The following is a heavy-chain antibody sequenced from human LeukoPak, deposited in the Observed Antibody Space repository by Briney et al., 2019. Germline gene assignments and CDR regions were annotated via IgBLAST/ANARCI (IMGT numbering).Heavy chain of an antibody. CDR2: ISVSGGGT. CDR1: GFTFSSYA. V-gene: IGHV3-23*01. D-gene: IGHD1-26*01. J-gene: IGHJ4*02. CDR3: ARRGIVLGAAPVLKYSFDY. Sequence: GGSLRLSCAASGFTFSSYAMSWVRQAPGKGLEWVSSISVSGGGTYYADSVKGRSTISRDNSKNTLYLQMNSLSAEDTAVYYCARRGIVLGAAPVLKYSFDYWGQGTLVTVSS.